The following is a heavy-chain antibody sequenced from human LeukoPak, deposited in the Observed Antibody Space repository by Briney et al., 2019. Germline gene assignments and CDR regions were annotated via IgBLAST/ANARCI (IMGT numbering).Heavy chain of an antibody. CDR3: ARGGRPYSSSTHLDY. V-gene: IGHV3-21*01. D-gene: IGHD6-13*01. Sequence: GGSLRLSCAASGFTFSSYSMTWVRQAPGKGLEWVSSISSSSSYIYYADSVKGRFTISRDNAKNSLYLQMNSLRAEDTAVYYCARGGRPYSSSTHLDYWGQGTLVTVSS. J-gene: IGHJ4*02. CDR2: ISSSSSYI. CDR1: GFTFSSYS.